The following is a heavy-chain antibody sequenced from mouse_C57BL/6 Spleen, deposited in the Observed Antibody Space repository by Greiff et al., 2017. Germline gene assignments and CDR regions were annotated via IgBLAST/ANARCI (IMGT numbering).Heavy chain of an antibody. Sequence: EVQLQQSGAELVRPGASVKLSCTASGFNIKDDYMHWVKQRPEQGLEWIGWIDPENGDTEYASKFQGKATITADTSSNTAYLQLSSLTSEDTAVYYCTTSTMITTRAMDYWGQGTSGTVSS. J-gene: IGHJ4*01. CDR1: GFNIKDDY. D-gene: IGHD2-4*01. CDR2: IDPENGDT. CDR3: TTSTMITTRAMDY. V-gene: IGHV14-4*01.